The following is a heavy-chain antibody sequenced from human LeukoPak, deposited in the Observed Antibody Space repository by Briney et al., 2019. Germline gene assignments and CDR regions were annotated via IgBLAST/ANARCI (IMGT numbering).Heavy chain of an antibody. CDR3: VKSPRGLGLPHYLDY. V-gene: IGHV3-64D*09. Sequence: GGSLRLSCSASGFTFSSYAMHWVRQAPGKGLEYVSAISSNGGSTDHADSVKGRFTISRDNSKNTLDLQMSSLRGEDTAVYYCVKSPRGLGLPHYLDYWGQGTLVTVSS. CDR1: GFTFSSYA. J-gene: IGHJ4*02. CDR2: ISSNGGST. D-gene: IGHD5-12*01.